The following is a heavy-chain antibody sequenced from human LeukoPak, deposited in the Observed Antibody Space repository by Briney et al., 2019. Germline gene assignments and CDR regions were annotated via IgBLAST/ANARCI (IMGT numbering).Heavy chain of an antibody. J-gene: IGHJ1*01. CDR3: YTYGLGLEYFQH. D-gene: IGHD3-10*01. Sequence: PSETLSLTCNVSGGSISSSSFHWGWIRQPPGKGLEWIGSIHYSGSTYYTPSLKSRVTISVDTSKNQFSLKLSPVTAADTAVYYCYTYGLGLEYFQHWGQGTLVTVSS. CDR2: IHYSGST. V-gene: IGHV4-39*01. CDR1: GGSISSSSFH.